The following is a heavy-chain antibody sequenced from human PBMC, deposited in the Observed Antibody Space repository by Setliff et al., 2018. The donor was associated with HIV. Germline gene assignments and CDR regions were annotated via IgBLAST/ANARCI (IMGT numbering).Heavy chain of an antibody. D-gene: IGHD6-13*01. J-gene: IGHJ5*02. Sequence: GSLRLSCAASGFTFNSYAMSWVRQAPGKGLEWVATMSGSTGDTYYADSVKGRFTISRDNAKNSLFLQVNSLRAEDTAVYYCASAAAAGPFDPWGQGTLVTVSS. CDR3: ASAAAAGPFDP. CDR2: MSGSTGDT. V-gene: IGHV3-23*01. CDR1: GFTFNSYA.